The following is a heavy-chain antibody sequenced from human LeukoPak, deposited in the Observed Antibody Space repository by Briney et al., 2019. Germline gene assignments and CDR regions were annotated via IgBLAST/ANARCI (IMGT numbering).Heavy chain of an antibody. Sequence: PGGSLRLSCAASGFTFNNYGMHWVRQAPGKGLEWLTFIRFDGSHTYYADSVKGRFTISRDNSKNTLYLQMNTLRVEDTAVYYCAKAPLPIAAQNFDRWGQGTLVTVSS. CDR3: AKAPLPIAAQNFDR. J-gene: IGHJ5*02. CDR2: IRFDGSHT. CDR1: GFTFNNYG. D-gene: IGHD6-13*01. V-gene: IGHV3-30*02.